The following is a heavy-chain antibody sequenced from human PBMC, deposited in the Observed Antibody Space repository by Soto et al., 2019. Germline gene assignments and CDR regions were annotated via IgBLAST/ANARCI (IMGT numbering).Heavy chain of an antibody. CDR1: GYTFTGYY. Sequence: ASVKVSCKASGYTFTGYYMHWVRQAPGQGLEWMGWINPNSGGTNYAQKFQGRFTISRDNAKNSLYLQMNSLRAEDTAVYYCARGAYYDSPDAFDIWGQGTMVTVSS. V-gene: IGHV1-2*02. D-gene: IGHD3-22*01. CDR2: INPNSGGT. J-gene: IGHJ3*02. CDR3: ARGAYYDSPDAFDI.